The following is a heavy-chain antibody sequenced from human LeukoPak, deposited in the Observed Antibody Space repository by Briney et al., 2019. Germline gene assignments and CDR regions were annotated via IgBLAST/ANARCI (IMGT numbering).Heavy chain of an antibody. CDR3: ARGRRITTVRGGGWFDP. CDR2: IYYSGST. CDR1: GGSISSGDYY. D-gene: IGHD3-10*01. J-gene: IGHJ5*02. Sequence: SETLSLTCTVSGGSISSGDYYWSWIRQPPGKGLEWIGYIYYSGSTYYNPSLKSRVTISVDTSKNQFSLKLSSVTAADTAVYYCARGRRITTVRGGGWFDPWGQGTLVTVSS. V-gene: IGHV4-30-4*01.